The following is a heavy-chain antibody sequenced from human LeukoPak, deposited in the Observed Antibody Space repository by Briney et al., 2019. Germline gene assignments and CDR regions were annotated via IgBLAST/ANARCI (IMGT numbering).Heavy chain of an antibody. CDR1: GDSISSSHYY. J-gene: IGHJ4*02. CDR2: IYSGGET. Sequence: PSETLSLTCTVSGDSISSSHYYWGWIRQSPGKGLEWIGSIYSGGETHYNPSLNSRVTIFLDTSKNRFSLNLISVTATDTAVYYCVRDYSNFVQGDWGQGTLVTVSS. V-gene: IGHV4-39*02. D-gene: IGHD4-11*01. CDR3: VRDYSNFVQGD.